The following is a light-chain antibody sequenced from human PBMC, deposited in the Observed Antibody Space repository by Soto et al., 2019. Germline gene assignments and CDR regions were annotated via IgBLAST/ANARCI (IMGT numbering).Light chain of an antibody. J-gene: IGLJ2*01. Sequence: QSVLTQPPSVSEALGQRVTISCTGSSSNIGAGYDVHWYQQLPGTAPKLLIYGNSNRPSGVPDRFSGSKSGTSASLAITGLQAEDEADYYCQSYDSSLSGVVFGGGTKLTVL. CDR1: SSNIGAGYD. V-gene: IGLV1-40*01. CDR2: GNS. CDR3: QSYDSSLSGVV.